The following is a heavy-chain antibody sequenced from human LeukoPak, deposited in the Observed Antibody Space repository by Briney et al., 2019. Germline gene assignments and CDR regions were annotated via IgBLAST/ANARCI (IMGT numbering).Heavy chain of an antibody. J-gene: IGHJ6*03. Sequence: GGSLRLSCAASGFTFSNYWMHWVRQAPGKGLEWVSRINSDGSDTSYADSVKGRFTISRDNAKNSLYLQMNSLRPEDTAVYFCARDRHVPGLYYYYMDVWGKGTTVTVSS. V-gene: IGHV3-74*01. CDR1: GFTFSNYW. CDR3: ARDRHVPGLYYYYMDV. D-gene: IGHD6-6*01. CDR2: INSDGSDT.